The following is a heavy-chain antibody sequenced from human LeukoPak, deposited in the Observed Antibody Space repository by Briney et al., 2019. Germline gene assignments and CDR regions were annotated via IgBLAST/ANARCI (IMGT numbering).Heavy chain of an antibody. J-gene: IGHJ3*02. CDR1: GGSISSSSYY. Sequence: SETLSLTCTVSGGSISSSSYYWGWIRQPAGKGLEWIGRIYTSGSTNYNPSLKRRVTMSVDTSKNQFSLKLSSVTAADTAVYYCARGLLWFGELIDAFDIWGQGTMVTVSS. CDR2: IYTSGST. D-gene: IGHD3-10*01. CDR3: ARGLLWFGELIDAFDI. V-gene: IGHV4-61*02.